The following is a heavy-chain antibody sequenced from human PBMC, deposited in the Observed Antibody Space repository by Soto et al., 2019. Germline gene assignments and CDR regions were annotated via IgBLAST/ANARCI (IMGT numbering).Heavy chain of an antibody. CDR1: GYTFSTYD. CDR2: INVGDGNT. J-gene: IGHJ4*02. CDR3: TRGSVFDY. Sequence: QVQLVQSGAEVKKPGASVKVSCRASGYTFSTYDIVWVRQAPGQRLEWMGWINVGDGNTKYSQKFQGRVTITSDTSATTAYMELSSLRSDDTAVFYCTRGSVFDYWGQGTLVTVSS. V-gene: IGHV1-3*01. D-gene: IGHD6-19*01.